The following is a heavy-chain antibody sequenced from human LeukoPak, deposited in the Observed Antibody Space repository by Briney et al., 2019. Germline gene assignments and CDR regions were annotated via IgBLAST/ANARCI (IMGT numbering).Heavy chain of an antibody. D-gene: IGHD3-22*01. CDR1: GGTFSSYA. V-gene: IGHV1-69*04. J-gene: IGHJ3*02. CDR3: ARARDSSGYHAFDI. CDR2: IIPILGIA. Sequence: SVKVSCKASGGTFSSYAISWVRQAPGQGLEWMGRIIPILGIANYAQKFQGRVTITADKSTSTAYMELSSLRSEDTAVYYCARARDSSGYHAFDIWGQGTMVTVSS.